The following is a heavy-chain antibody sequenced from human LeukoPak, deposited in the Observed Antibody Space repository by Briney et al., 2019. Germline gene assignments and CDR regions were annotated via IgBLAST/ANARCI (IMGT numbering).Heavy chain of an antibody. J-gene: IGHJ4*02. CDR1: GFTFSSYA. Sequence: GGSLRLSCAASGFTFSSYAMSWVRQTPGKGLEWVSAISGSGGSTYYADSVKGRFTISRDNSKNTLYLQMNSLRAEDTAVYYCAKTYYYDSSGYYHTSHFDYWGQGTLVTVSS. CDR2: ISGSGGST. CDR3: AKTYYYDSSGYYHTSHFDY. D-gene: IGHD3-22*01. V-gene: IGHV3-23*01.